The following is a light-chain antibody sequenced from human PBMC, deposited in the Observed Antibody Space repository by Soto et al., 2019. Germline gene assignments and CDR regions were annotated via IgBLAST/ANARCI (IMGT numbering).Light chain of an antibody. CDR3: QSYDISLSGWRV. CDR2: GNR. CDR1: SSNIGADYD. V-gene: IGLV1-40*01. Sequence: QPVLTQPPSVSGAPGQRVTISCTGSSSNIGADYDVHWYQHLPGTAPKLLIYGNRNRPSGVPDRFSGSKSGTSASLAITGLQAEDEADYYCQSYDISLSGWRVFGGGTKLTVL. J-gene: IGLJ3*02.